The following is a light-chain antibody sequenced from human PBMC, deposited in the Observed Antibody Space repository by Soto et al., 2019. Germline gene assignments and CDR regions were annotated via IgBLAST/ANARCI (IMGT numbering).Light chain of an antibody. V-gene: IGLV2-14*01. CDR2: EVS. CDR1: SSDVGGYNY. CDR3: SSYTSSSTYV. Sequence: QSVLTQPASVSGSPGQSITISCTGTSSDVGGYNYVSWYQQHPGKAPKLMIYEVSNRPSGVSNRFSGSQSGNTASLTISGLHAEDEADYYCSSYTSSSTYVFGTGTKVTVL. J-gene: IGLJ1*01.